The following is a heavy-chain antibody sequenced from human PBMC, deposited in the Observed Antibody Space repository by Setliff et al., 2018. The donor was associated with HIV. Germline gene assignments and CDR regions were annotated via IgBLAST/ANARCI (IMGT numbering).Heavy chain of an antibody. CDR1: GGSISGSY. V-gene: IGHV4-59*08. Sequence: PSETLSLTCSVSGGSISGSYWSWIRQSPERGLEWIGYVYYTGSTHYNPSLKSRVSISVDTSENRFSLRLSSMTAADTAVYYCARHYFDSGSPFNFWGQGAPVTVSS. CDR2: VYYTGST. J-gene: IGHJ4*02. D-gene: IGHD3-10*01. CDR3: ARHYFDSGSPFNF.